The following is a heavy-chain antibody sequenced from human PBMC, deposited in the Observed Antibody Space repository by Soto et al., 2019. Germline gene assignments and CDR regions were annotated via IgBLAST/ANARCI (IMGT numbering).Heavy chain of an antibody. D-gene: IGHD3-9*01. CDR1: RYTITSYA. CDR2: INAGNGNT. V-gene: IGHV1-3*01. Sequence: ASVKVSGTASRYTITSYAMHCVRQAPAQRLEWMGWINAGNGNTKYSQKFQGRVTITRDTSASTAYMELSSLRSEDTAVYYCARDKYDILTGYSLPGMDVWVQGTTVTVSS. CDR3: ARDKYDILTGYSLPGMDV. J-gene: IGHJ6*02.